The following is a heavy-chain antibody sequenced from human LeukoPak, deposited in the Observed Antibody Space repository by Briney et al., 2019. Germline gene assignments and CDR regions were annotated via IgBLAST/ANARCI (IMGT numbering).Heavy chain of an antibody. CDR3: ARDRSTRSPYAFDI. J-gene: IGHJ3*02. V-gene: IGHV1-2*02. CDR1: GYTFTGYY. CDR2: INPNNGGT. Sequence: ASVKVSCKASGYTFTGYYMHWVRQAPGQGLEWMGWINPNNGGTNYAQKFQGRVTMTRDTSISTAYMELGRLRSDDTAVYYSARDRSTRSPYAFDIWGQGTMVTVSS. D-gene: IGHD2-15*01.